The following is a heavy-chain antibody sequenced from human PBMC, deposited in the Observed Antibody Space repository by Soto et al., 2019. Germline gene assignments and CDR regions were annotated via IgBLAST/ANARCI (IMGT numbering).Heavy chain of an antibody. D-gene: IGHD4-17*01. CDR1: GGTFSSYA. CDR3: ARAKTTVSYYYYYGMDV. Sequence: SVKVSCKASGGTFSSYAISWVRQAPGQGLEWMGGIVPIFGTANYAQKFQGRVTITADESTSTAYMELSSLRSEDTAVYYCARAKTTVSYYYYYGMDVWGQGTTVTVSS. V-gene: IGHV1-69*13. CDR2: IVPIFGTA. J-gene: IGHJ6*01.